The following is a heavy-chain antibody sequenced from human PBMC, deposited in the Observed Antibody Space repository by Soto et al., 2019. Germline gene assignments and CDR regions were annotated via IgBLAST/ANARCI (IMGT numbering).Heavy chain of an antibody. Sequence: GVLRLSCAASGFTFSSYEMSWVRQAPGKGLEWVSYISSSSSAIYYADSVKGRFTISRDNAKNSLYLQMSTLRAEDTAVYYCPRVKYTDYVRSNCYWGQGTRVTVSS. CDR3: PRVKYTDYVRSNCY. CDR1: GFTFSSYE. CDR2: ISSSSSAI. D-gene: IGHD3-10*02. J-gene: IGHJ4*02. V-gene: IGHV3-48*03.